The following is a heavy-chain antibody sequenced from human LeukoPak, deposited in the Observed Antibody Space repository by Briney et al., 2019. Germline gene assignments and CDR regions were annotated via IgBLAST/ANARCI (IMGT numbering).Heavy chain of an antibody. D-gene: IGHD2-2*01. CDR2: IYYSGST. Sequence: ASETLSLTCTVSGGSISSGGYYWSWIRQHPGKGLEWIGYIYYSGSTYYNPSLKSRVTISVDTSKNQFSLKLNSLTAADTAVYYCAASCGVGVPACDAFDIWGQGTLVTVSS. J-gene: IGHJ3*02. V-gene: IGHV4-31*03. CDR3: AASCGVGVPACDAFDI. CDR1: GGSISSGGYY.